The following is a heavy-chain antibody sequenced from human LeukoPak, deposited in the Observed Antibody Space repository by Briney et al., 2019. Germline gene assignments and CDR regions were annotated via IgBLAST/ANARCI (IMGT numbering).Heavy chain of an antibody. D-gene: IGHD4-17*01. CDR3: ASGYGDYWFDP. CDR2: IYYTGST. Sequence: SETLSLTCTVSGGSISRDSWSWIRQPPGKGLEWIGYIYYTGSTNYNPSLKSRVTISIDTSKNQFSLRLSSVTAADTAVYYCASGYGDYWFDPWGQGTLVTVSS. V-gene: IGHV4-59*01. CDR1: GGSISRDS. J-gene: IGHJ5*02.